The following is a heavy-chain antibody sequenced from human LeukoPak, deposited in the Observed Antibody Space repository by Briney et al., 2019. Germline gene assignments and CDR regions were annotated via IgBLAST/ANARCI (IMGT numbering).Heavy chain of an antibody. D-gene: IGHD4-23*01. CDR3: ASEVAYGGAFDI. V-gene: IGHV3-30-3*01. CDR1: GFTFSSYA. CDR2: ISYDGSNK. J-gene: IGHJ3*02. Sequence: GRSLRLSCAASGFTFSSYAMHWVRQAPGKGLEWVAVISYDGSNKYYADSVKGRFTISRDNSENTLYLQMNSLRAEDTAVYYCASEVAYGGAFDIWGQGTMVTVSS.